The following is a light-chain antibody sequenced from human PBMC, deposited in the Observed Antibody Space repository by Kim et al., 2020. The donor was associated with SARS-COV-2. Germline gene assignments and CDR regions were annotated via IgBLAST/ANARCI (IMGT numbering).Light chain of an antibody. Sequence: IVMTQSPESLAVSLGERATISCKSNETIFYYSNNMDYLAWYQQKPGQPPKLLIYWASTRQSGVPDRFSGGGSRTDFTLTITSLQPKDVAVYYCHQYFRTPYSFGQGTKLEI. CDR2: WAS. CDR3: HQYFRTPYS. V-gene: IGKV4-1*01. CDR1: ETIFYYSNNMDY. J-gene: IGKJ2*03.